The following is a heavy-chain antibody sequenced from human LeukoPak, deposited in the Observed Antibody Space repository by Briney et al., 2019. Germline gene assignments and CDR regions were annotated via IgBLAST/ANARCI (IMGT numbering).Heavy chain of an antibody. Sequence: QSGGSLRLSCAASGFTFSSYGMHWVRQAPGKGLEWVAVISYDGSNKHYADSVKGRFTISRDNSKNTLYLQMNSLRAEDTAVYYCAKDSYYYGSGRGDRGMDVWGQGTTVTVSS. J-gene: IGHJ6*02. CDR1: GFTFSSYG. V-gene: IGHV3-30*18. CDR2: ISYDGSNK. D-gene: IGHD3-10*01. CDR3: AKDSYYYGSGRGDRGMDV.